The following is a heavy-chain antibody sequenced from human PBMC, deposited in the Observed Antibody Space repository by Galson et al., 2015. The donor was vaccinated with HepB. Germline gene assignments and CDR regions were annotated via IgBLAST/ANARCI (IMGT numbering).Heavy chain of an antibody. J-gene: IGHJ3*02. CDR3: ANWGGNGEEGGFEI. CDR2: IKKDGSAK. D-gene: IGHD2-21*01. V-gene: IGHV3-7*03. Sequence: SLRLSCAASGFIISSYWMSWVRQAPGKGLEWVANIKKDGSAKYYVDSVKDRFTIARDNAKNSIYLQMNSLRVEDTAVYYCANWGGNGEEGGFEIWGQGSMVTVSS. CDR1: GFIISSYW.